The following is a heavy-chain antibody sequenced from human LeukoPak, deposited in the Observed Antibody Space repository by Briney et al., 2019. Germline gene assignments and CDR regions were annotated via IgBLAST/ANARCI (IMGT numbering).Heavy chain of an antibody. CDR1: GFTYDDYA. J-gene: IGHJ4*02. Sequence: GGSLRLSCAASGFTYDDYAMHWVRQAPGKGLEWVSGISWNSGSIGYADSVKGRLTISRDNAKNSLYLQMNSLRAEDTAVYYCVRGQIYYDSSGFDYWGQGTLVTVSS. CDR3: VRGQIYYDSSGFDY. CDR2: ISWNSGSI. D-gene: IGHD3-22*01. V-gene: IGHV3-9*01.